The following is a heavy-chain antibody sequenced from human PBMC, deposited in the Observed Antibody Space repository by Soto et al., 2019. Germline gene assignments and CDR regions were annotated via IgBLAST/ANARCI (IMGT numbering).Heavy chain of an antibody. CDR1: GGSISNYY. J-gene: IGHJ4*02. CDR3: ARHGPIGAAGTDCDY. CDR2: IYYSGST. V-gene: IGHV4-59*08. Sequence: QVQLQESGPGLVKPSETLSLTCTVSGGSISNYYWSWIRQPPGKGLECIGYIYYSGSTRYNPSHKSRVAISVGTFKNQFAPKLSSVTAEDTDLYYCARHGPIGAAGTDCDYWGQGTLVTVSS. D-gene: IGHD6-13*01.